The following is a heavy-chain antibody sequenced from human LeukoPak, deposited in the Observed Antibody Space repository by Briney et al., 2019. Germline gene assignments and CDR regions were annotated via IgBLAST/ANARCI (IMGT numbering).Heavy chain of an antibody. CDR1: GFTVRNNY. D-gene: IGHD5-18*01. J-gene: IGHJ4*02. CDR3: ARRDNSNDSLD. CDR2: MYSVGST. V-gene: IGHV3-66*01. Sequence: GGSLRLSCAASGFTVRNNYMSWVRQAPGKGLEWVSVMYSVGSTYYADSVKGGFTISRDNSKNTLYLQMDSLRAEDTAVYYCARRDNSNDSLDWGQGTLVTVSS.